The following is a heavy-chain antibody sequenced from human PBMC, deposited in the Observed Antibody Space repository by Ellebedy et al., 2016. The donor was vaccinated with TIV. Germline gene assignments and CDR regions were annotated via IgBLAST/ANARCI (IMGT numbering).Heavy chain of an antibody. CDR1: VGSVSSGNYF. CDR3: ARMGDWEGAY. D-gene: IGHD3-16*01. V-gene: IGHV4-61*01. CDR2: VHHTGGT. Sequence: MPSETLSLTCTVSVGSVSSGNYFGRWIRQAPGKGLEWIGHVHHTGGTNYNPSLRIRVTISSDTSKNQFSLRVTSMTAADTAVYYCARMGDWEGAYWGQGILVTVSS. J-gene: IGHJ4*02.